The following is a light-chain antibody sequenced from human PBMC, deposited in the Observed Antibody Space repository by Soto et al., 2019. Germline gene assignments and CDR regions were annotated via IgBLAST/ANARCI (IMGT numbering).Light chain of an antibody. V-gene: IGKV1-39*01. CDR2: AAS. CDR1: QSISSY. J-gene: IGKJ1*01. CDR3: QQSYSTPPT. Sequence: DIQMTQSPSSLSASVGDRVTITCRASQSISSYLNWYQQKPGKAPKLLIYAASSLQSGVPSRFSGCGSGTDFTLTISSLQPEDFATYYCQQSYSTPPTFGQGTKVDI.